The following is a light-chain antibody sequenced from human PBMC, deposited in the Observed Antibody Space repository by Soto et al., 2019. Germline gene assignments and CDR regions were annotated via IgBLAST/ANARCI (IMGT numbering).Light chain of an antibody. Sequence: QSALTQPASVSGSPGQSITISCTGTSSDVGGYNYVSLYQQHPGKAPKLMIYDVSNRPSGVSNRFSGYKSGNTASLTISGLQAEDEADYYCSSYTSSSTLEVFGGGTKLTVL. CDR1: SSDVGGYNY. CDR2: DVS. CDR3: SSYTSSSTLEV. V-gene: IGLV2-14*01. J-gene: IGLJ2*01.